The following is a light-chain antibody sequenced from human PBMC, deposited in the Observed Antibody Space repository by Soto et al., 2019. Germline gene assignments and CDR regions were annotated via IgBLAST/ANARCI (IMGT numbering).Light chain of an antibody. CDR2: GAS. J-gene: IGKJ5*01. V-gene: IGKV3D-15*01. CDR1: QSVSSN. CDR3: QQSDT. Sequence: EIVMTQSPATLSVSPGERATFSCRASQSVSSNLAWYQQKPGQAPRLLIYGASSRATGIPDRFSGSGSGTDFTLTISRLEPEDFAVYYCQQSDTFGQGTRLEI.